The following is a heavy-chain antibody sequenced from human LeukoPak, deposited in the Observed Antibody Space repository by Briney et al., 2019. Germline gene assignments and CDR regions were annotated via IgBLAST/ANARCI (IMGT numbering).Heavy chain of an antibody. Sequence: GGSLRLSCAASGFSFSNYAMSWVRQAPARGPEWVSSIRGGGGTFYADSVKGRFTLSRDDSRDTVYLQLNNLRVEDTAIYYCAKANWVSNADAVWWGQGTQVTVSS. D-gene: IGHD1-1*01. CDR1: GFSFSNYA. V-gene: IGHV3-23*01. J-gene: IGHJ4*02. CDR2: IRGGGGT. CDR3: AKANWVSNADAVW.